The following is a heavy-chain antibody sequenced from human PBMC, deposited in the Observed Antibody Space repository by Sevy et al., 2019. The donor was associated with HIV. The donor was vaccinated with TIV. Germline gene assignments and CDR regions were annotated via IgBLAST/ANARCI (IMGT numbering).Heavy chain of an antibody. CDR3: ARYIGGRPRGYYFDS. CDR2: IKQDGTEK. D-gene: IGHD6-6*01. V-gene: IGHV3-7*01. Sequence: GGSLRLSCAASGFTFRTFWMSWVRQAPGKRLEWVAHIKQDGTEKYHVDSVKGRFTIARDNANNSLNLLMNSLRADDTAVYYCARYIGGRPRGYYFDSWGQGTLVTVSS. CDR1: GFTFRTFW. J-gene: IGHJ4*02.